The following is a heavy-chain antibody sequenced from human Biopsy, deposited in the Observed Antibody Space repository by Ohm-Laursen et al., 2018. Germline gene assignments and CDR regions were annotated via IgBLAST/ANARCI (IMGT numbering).Heavy chain of an antibody. D-gene: IGHD2-15*01. CDR3: GNEVHGRDY. CDR1: GKTFSDYQ. V-gene: IGHV4-34*08. J-gene: IGHJ4*02. CDR2: INQAGTT. Sequence: SDTLSLTCAVFGKTFSDYQWSWIRQPPGKGLEWIGQINQAGTTNYNPSLKSRVSISADASKYEFSRRLTSVTAAGTAVYLCGNEVHGRDYWGLGAQVIVSS.